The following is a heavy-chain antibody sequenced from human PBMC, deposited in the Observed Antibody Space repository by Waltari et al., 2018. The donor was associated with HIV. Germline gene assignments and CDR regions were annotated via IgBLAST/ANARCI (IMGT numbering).Heavy chain of an antibody. D-gene: IGHD2-21*01. J-gene: IGHJ2*01. CDR3: TKVGEVSNWYFDL. CDR1: GYTFTDYQ. CDR2: ISPNSGVT. Sequence: QVQLVQSGAEVQKPGASVRVSCRASGYTFTDYQMHWVRQAPGQGLEWMGRISPNSGVTNYAQNFQGRVTMTRDTSISSVYMELSRLGSDDTAIYYCTKVGEVSNWYFDLWGRGTLVTVSS. V-gene: IGHV1-2*06.